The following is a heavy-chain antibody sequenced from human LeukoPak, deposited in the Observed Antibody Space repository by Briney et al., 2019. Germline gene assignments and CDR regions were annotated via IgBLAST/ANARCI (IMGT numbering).Heavy chain of an antibody. V-gene: IGHV3-21*04. CDR3: AKGPGAYCGGDCYLGAFDI. D-gene: IGHD2-21*02. CDR2: ISTSSSYI. Sequence: PGGSLRLSCAASGFTVSSNYMSWVRQAPGKGLEWVSSISTSSSYIYYADSVKGRFTISRDNSKNTLYLQMNSLRAEDTAVYYCAKGPGAYCGGDCYLGAFDIWGQGTMVTVSS. J-gene: IGHJ3*02. CDR1: GFTVSSNY.